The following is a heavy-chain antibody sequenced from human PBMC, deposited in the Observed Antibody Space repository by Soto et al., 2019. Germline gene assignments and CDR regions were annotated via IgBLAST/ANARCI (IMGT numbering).Heavy chain of an antibody. D-gene: IGHD1-26*01. J-gene: IGHJ6*02. V-gene: IGHV3-33*01. Sequence: GGSLRLSCAASGFTFSSYGMHWVRQAPGKGLEWVAVIWYDGSNKYYADSVKGRFTISRDNSKNTLYLQMNSLRAEDTAVYYCARDTIAVGATTGDYYYYYGMDVWGQGTTVTVS. CDR2: IWYDGSNK. CDR3: ARDTIAVGATTGDYYYYYGMDV. CDR1: GFTFSSYG.